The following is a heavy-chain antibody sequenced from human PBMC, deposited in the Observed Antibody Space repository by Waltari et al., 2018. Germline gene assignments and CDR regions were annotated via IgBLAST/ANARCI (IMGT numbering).Heavy chain of an antibody. CDR3: ARDRGRGLYLDS. D-gene: IGHD2-15*01. J-gene: IGHJ5*01. CDR2: VQRSGRT. V-gene: IGHV4-4*01. Sequence: SGVGERPGKGREWIEQVQRSGRTNYSPSFGSRVTVSVDTTKNQFSLKLTSAAAADTAIYLCARDRGRGLYLDSWGPGTLVTVSP.